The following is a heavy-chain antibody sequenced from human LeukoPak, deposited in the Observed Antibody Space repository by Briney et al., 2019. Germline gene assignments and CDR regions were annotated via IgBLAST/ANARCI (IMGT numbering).Heavy chain of an antibody. Sequence: GGSLRLSCAASGFTFSSYAMHWVCQAPGKGLEYVSAISSNGGSTYYANSVKGRFTISRDNSKNTLYLQMGSLRAEDMAVYYCARVTTYCGGDCYYYYGMDVWGQGTTVTVSS. CDR2: ISSNGGST. D-gene: IGHD2-21*02. J-gene: IGHJ6*02. CDR1: GFTFSSYA. CDR3: ARVTTYCGGDCYYYYGMDV. V-gene: IGHV3-64*01.